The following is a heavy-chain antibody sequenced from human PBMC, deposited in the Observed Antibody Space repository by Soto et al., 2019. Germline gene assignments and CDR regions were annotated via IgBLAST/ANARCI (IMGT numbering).Heavy chain of an antibody. CDR2: IHHSGSF. CDR3: VRNDWYRLDP. CDR1: GGSITSNW. Sequence: QVQLQESGPGLVNPSGTLSLTCAVSGGSITSNWWSWVRQPPGKGLEWIGEIHHSGSFNYNPSLRXRVTISIDKSKNQSSLKLTSVHAADTAVHYCVRNDWYRLDPWGQGTLVTVSS. D-gene: IGHD3-9*01. V-gene: IGHV4-4*02. J-gene: IGHJ5*02.